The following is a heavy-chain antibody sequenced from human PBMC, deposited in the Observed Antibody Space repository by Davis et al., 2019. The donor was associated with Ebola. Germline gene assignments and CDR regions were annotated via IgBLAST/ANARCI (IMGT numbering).Heavy chain of an antibody. J-gene: IGHJ4*02. V-gene: IGHV4-4*07. CDR1: GGSISSYY. Sequence: SETLSLTCTVSGGSISSYYWSWIRQPAGKGLEWIGQIYTSGSTNYNPSLKSRVTMSVDTSKNQFSLKLSSVTAADTAVYYCALHCSSTSCSSFDYWGQGTLVTVSS. CDR3: ALHCSSTSCSSFDY. CDR2: IYTSGST. D-gene: IGHD2-2*01.